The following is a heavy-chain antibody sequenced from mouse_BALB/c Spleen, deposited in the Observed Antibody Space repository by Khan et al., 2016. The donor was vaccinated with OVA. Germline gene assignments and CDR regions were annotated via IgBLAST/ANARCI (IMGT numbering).Heavy chain of an antibody. CDR2: MYPGSGST. D-gene: IGHD2-1*01. Sequence: QVQLQQPGPEMVKSGASVKMSCKASGYTFTDYIMCWVKQRTGHGLEWFGEMYPGSGSTYYNEKFKGKATLTADTSSNTAYMHLSSLASEASAVYFWASTPYGNSFAYGGLGTLVTVSA. J-gene: IGHJ3*01. V-gene: IGHV1-77*01. CDR1: GYTFTDYI. CDR3: ASTPYGNSFAY.